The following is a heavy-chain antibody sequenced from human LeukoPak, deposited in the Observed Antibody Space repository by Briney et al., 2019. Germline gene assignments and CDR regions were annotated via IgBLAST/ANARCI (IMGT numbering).Heavy chain of an antibody. Sequence: SEILSLTCTVSGGSISSYYWSWIRQPPGKGLEWIGYVYYSGSTTYNPSLKSRVTISVDTSKNQFSLKLSSVTAADTAVYYCARAPYTSGFYFFDPWGQGTLVTVSS. D-gene: IGHD3-22*01. J-gene: IGHJ5*02. CDR1: GGSISSYY. CDR3: ARAPYTSGFYFFDP. CDR2: VYYSGST. V-gene: IGHV4-59*13.